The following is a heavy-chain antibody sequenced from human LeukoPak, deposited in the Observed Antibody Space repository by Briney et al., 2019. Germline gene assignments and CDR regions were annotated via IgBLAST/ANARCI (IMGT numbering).Heavy chain of an antibody. CDR3: ARGGRPGYDYNAFDI. V-gene: IGHV3-48*03. CDR2: ISSSSTNK. D-gene: IGHD3-16*01. CDR1: GFTFSSCE. Sequence: GGSLRLSCAASGFTFSSCEMNWVRQAPGKGLEWVSYISSSSTNKLYADSVKGRFTISRDNYKNSLYLQMNNLSAEDTAVYYCARGGRPGYDYNAFDIWGQGTMVPVSS. J-gene: IGHJ3*02.